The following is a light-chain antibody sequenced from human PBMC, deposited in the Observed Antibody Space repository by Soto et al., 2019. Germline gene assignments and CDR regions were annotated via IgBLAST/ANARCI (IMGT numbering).Light chain of an antibody. Sequence: EIVLTQSPGTLSLSPWERATLSCGASQSVSSSYLAWYQQKPGQAPRPLLYGASSRATGIPDRFSGSGSGTDFTLTISRLEPEDFAVYYCQQYGSSPTWTFGQGTKVDIK. CDR2: GAS. CDR3: QQYGSSPTWT. CDR1: QSVSSSY. V-gene: IGKV3-20*01. J-gene: IGKJ1*01.